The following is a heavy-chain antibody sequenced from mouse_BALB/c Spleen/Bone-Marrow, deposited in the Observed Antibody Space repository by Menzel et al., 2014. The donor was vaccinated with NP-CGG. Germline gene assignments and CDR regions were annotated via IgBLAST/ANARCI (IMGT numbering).Heavy chain of an antibody. CDR2: INPYNDGT. V-gene: IGHV1-14*01. J-gene: IGHJ2*01. CDR1: GYTFTSYV. Sequence: EVKLMESGPELVKPGASVKVSCKASGYTFTSYVMHWVKQKPGQGLEWIGYINPYNDGTKYNEKFKGKATLTSDKSSSTAYMELSSLSSEDSAVYYCARSTGTFDYWGQGTTLTVSS. CDR3: ARSTGTFDY. D-gene: IGHD4-1*01.